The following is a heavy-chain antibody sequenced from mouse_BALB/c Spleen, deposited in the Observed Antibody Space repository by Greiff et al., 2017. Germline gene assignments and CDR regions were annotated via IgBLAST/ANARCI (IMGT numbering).Heavy chain of an antibody. CDR1: GFSLTSYG. CDR2: IWAGGST. V-gene: IGHV2-9*02. Sequence: VHLVESGPGLVAPSQSLSITCTVSGFSLTSYGVHWVRQPPGKGLEWLGVIWAGGSTNYNSALMSRLSISKDNSKSQVFLKMNSLQTDDTAMYYCARGQLVYWYFDVWGAGTTVTVSS. J-gene: IGHJ1*01. D-gene: IGHD4-1*02. CDR3: ARGQLVYWYFDV.